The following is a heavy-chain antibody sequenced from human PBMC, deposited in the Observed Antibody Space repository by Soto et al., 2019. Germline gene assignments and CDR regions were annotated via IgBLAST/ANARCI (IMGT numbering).Heavy chain of an antibody. Sequence: GGSLRLSCAASGFTFSSYAMHWVRQAPGKGLEWVAVISYDGSNKYYADSVKGRFTISRDNSKNTLYLQMNSLSAEDTAVYYCARDIGRFGELLYGMDVWGQGTTVTVSS. J-gene: IGHJ6*02. V-gene: IGHV3-30-3*01. CDR3: ARDIGRFGELLYGMDV. CDR2: ISYDGSNK. D-gene: IGHD3-10*01. CDR1: GFTFSSYA.